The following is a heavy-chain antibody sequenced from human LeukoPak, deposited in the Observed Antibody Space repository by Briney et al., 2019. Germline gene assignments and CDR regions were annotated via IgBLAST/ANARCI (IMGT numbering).Heavy chain of an antibody. V-gene: IGHV4-39*02. CDR2: IYYSGST. Sequence: SETLSLTCTVSGGSISSSSYYWGWIRQPPGKGLEWIESIYYSGSTYYNPSLKSRVTMSVDTSKNHFSVKLSSVTAADTAVYYCARESEFDATGYLYWGQGILVTVSS. D-gene: IGHD3-9*01. J-gene: IGHJ4*02. CDR1: GGSISSSSYY. CDR3: ARESEFDATGYLY.